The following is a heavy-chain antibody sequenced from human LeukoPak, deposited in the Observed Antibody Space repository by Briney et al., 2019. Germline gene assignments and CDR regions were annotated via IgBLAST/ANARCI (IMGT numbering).Heavy chain of an antibody. CDR1: GFTFSSSW. Sequence: GRCLRLSCAASGFTFSSSWMGWVRPAPGNWLGWLDNIKQDGSEKYYVDSVKGRFTISRDNAENSLYLQMNSLRAEDTAVYYCARDSYFCPMDVWGQGTTVTVSS. J-gene: IGHJ6*02. D-gene: IGHD3-3*01. CDR3: ARDSYFCPMDV. V-gene: IGHV3-7*04. CDR2: IKQDGSEK.